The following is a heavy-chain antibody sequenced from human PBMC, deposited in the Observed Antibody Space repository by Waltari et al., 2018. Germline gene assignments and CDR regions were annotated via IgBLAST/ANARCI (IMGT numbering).Heavy chain of an antibody. CDR3: AKDYFTTIDDAFDI. CDR2: ISGSGSSI. V-gene: IGHV3-23*01. J-gene: IGHJ3*02. D-gene: IGHD3-22*01. Sequence: EVQLLESGGGLVQPGESLRLSCAASGFTFSSYAMSWVRQAPGKGLEWVSRISGSGSSIYFADSVKGRFTISRDNSKNTLYLQMNSLRAEDTALYYCAKDYFTTIDDAFDIWGQGTMVTVSS. CDR1: GFTFSSYA.